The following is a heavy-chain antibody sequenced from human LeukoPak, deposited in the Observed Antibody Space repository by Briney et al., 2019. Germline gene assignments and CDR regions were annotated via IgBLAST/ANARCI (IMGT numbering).Heavy chain of an antibody. CDR3: AKDGYYDFWSGYYHYYCYYMDV. Sequence: PGGSLRLSCAASGFTFSSYAMSWVRQAPGKGLEWVSAISGSGGSTYYADSVKGRFTISRDNSKNTLYLQMNSLRAEDTAVYYCAKDGYYDFWSGYYHYYCYYMDVWGKGTTVTVSS. J-gene: IGHJ6*03. V-gene: IGHV3-23*01. CDR2: ISGSGGST. D-gene: IGHD3-3*01. CDR1: GFTFSSYA.